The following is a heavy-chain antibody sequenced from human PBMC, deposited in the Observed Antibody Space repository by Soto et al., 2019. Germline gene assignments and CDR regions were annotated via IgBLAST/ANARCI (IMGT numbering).Heavy chain of an antibody. V-gene: IGHV1-69*13. CDR2: IIPIFGTA. CDR3: AKVRYSSPMGYYYGMDV. D-gene: IGHD6-19*01. Sequence: ASVKVSCKASRVAFSKFIVTWVRQAPGLGLEWVGGIIPIFGTANYAQKFQGRVTITADESTSTSYMEVNSLRSEDTAVYYCAKVRYSSPMGYYYGMDVWGQGTRVTVSS. J-gene: IGHJ6*02. CDR1: RVAFSKFI.